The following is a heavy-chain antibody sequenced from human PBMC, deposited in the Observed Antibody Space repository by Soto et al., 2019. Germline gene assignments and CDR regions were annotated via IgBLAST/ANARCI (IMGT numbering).Heavy chain of an antibody. CDR1: GGSFSGYY. V-gene: IGHV4-34*01. CDR2: INDSGST. Sequence: SETLSLTCAVYGGSFSGYYWSWIRQPPGKGLEWIGEINDSGSTNYNPSLQSRVPISVGTSKNQFSLKLSSVPAADTAVYYCARVVDIVVVVAAVFFYYWGQGTLVTVSS. CDR3: ARVVDIVVVVAAVFFYY. J-gene: IGHJ4*02. D-gene: IGHD2-15*01.